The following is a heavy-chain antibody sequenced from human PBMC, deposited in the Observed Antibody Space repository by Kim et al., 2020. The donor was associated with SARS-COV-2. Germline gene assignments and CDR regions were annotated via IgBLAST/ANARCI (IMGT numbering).Heavy chain of an antibody. CDR3: ARDRAASGSTRGPFDN. D-gene: IGHD1-26*01. CDR1: GFTFSSYG. J-gene: IGHJ4*02. V-gene: IGHV3-33*05. Sequence: GGSLRLSCAASGFTFSSYGMHWVRQAPGKGLEWVADISYDGSNKYYADSVKGRFTISRDNSENTLYLQMNSRRAEDTAVYYCARDRAASGSTRGPFDNWGQGTLVTVSS. CDR2: ISYDGSNK.